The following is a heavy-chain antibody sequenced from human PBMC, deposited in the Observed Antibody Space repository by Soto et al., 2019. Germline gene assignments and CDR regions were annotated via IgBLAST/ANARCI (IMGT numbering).Heavy chain of an antibody. D-gene: IGHD1-7*01. V-gene: IGHV3-23*01. Sequence: PGGSLRLSCAASGFTFSSYSMNWVRQAPGKGLEWVSAISGSGGSTYYADSVKGRFTISRDNSKNTLYLQMNSLRAEDTAVYYCARSELELPYDAFDIWGQGTMVTVSS. CDR1: GFTFSSYS. CDR3: ARSELELPYDAFDI. CDR2: ISGSGGST. J-gene: IGHJ3*02.